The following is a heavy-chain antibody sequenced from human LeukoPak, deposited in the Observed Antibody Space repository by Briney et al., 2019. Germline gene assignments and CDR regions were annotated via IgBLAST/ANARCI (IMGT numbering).Heavy chain of an antibody. CDR2: INPNSGGT. D-gene: IGHD5-12*01. J-gene: IGHJ4*02. CDR3: ARDVLGGYDQEFDY. V-gene: IGHV1-2*02. Sequence: ASVKVSCKASGYTFTGYYMHWVRQAPGQGLEWMGWINPNSGGTNYAQKFQGRVTMTRDTSISTAYTDLSRLRSDDTAVYYCARDVLGGYDQEFDYWGQGTLVTVSS. CDR1: GYTFTGYY.